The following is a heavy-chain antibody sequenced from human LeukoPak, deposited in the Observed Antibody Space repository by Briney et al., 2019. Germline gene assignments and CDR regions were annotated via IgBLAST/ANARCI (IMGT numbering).Heavy chain of an antibody. Sequence: SEPLSLICAVYGGSFRDYYRSWIHQPPGKERDWMGEINHIESTNYKPSLTSQVTIAVGPSKNQFSLKLSSVTAADTAVYYCAKITPGDYARERFNWFDPWGQGTLVTVSS. D-gene: IGHD4-17*01. CDR2: INHIEST. CDR1: GGSFRDYY. J-gene: IGHJ5*02. V-gene: IGHV4-34*01. CDR3: AKITPGDYARERFNWFDP.